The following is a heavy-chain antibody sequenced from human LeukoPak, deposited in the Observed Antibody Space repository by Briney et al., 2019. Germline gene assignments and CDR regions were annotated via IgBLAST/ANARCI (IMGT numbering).Heavy chain of an antibody. D-gene: IGHD7-27*01. J-gene: IGHJ2*01. V-gene: IGHV4-34*01. CDR3: ARTTGDRGPKWYFDL. Sequence: EINHSGSTNYNPSLKSRVTISVDTSKNQFSLKLSSVAAADTAVYYCARTTGDRGPKWYFDLWGRGTLVTVSS. CDR2: INHSGST.